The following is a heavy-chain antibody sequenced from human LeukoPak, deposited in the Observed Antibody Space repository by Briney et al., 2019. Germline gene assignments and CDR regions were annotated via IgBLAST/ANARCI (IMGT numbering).Heavy chain of an antibody. CDR1: GFTFSTYN. Sequence: GGSLRLSCAASGFTFSTYNMNWVRQAPGKGLEWVSSISSSSDYIYYADSVKGRFTISRDNAKNSLYLQMKSLRAEDTAVYYCARGKTSQNIVTRKTYNWFDPWGQGTLVTVSP. CDR3: ARGKTSQNIVTRKTYNWFDP. V-gene: IGHV3-21*01. CDR2: ISSSSDYI. D-gene: IGHD2/OR15-2a*01. J-gene: IGHJ5*02.